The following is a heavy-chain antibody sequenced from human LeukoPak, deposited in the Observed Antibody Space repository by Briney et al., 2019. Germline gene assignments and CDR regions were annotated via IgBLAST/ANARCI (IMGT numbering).Heavy chain of an antibody. D-gene: IGHD6-19*01. CDR2: IYYSGST. J-gene: IGHJ4*02. CDR3: ARHTAEWLGAFDY. Sequence: SETLSLTCTVSGGSISRRYWSWIRQPPGKGLEWIGYIYYSGSTNYNPSLTSRVTISVDTSQNQISLKLSSVTAADTAVYYCARHTAEWLGAFDYWGQGTLVTVSS. V-gene: IGHV4-59*08. CDR1: GGSISRRY.